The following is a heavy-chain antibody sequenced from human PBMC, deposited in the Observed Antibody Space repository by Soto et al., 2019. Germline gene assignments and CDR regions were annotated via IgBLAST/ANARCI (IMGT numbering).Heavy chain of an antibody. D-gene: IGHD3-16*01. J-gene: IGHJ6*02. CDR2: INTYNGNT. CDR1: GYTFTRYG. Sequence: QVQLVQSGAEVKNPGASVKVSCKASGYTFTRYGSGWARQAPGQGLEWMGRINTYNGNTNYAQNVQGRVTLTTDTCTSTAYMGLRSLRSNDPAIYYCAMVDVYVTPSPQDVWGQGTTVIVSS. CDR3: AMVDVYVTPSPQDV. V-gene: IGHV1-18*01.